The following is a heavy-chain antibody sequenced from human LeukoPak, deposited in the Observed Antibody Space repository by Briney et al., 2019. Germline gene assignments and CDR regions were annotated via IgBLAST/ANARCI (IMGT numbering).Heavy chain of an antibody. CDR3: ARAGVYYGSGKAKYYYYGMDV. CDR1: GGSFSGYY. Sequence: SETLSLTCAVYGGSFSGYYWSWIRQPPGKGLEWIGETNHSGSTNYNPSLKSRVTISVDTSKNQFSLKLSSVTAADTAVYYCARAGVYYGSGKAKYYYYGMDVWGKGTTVTVSS. D-gene: IGHD3-10*01. V-gene: IGHV4-34*01. CDR2: TNHSGST. J-gene: IGHJ6*04.